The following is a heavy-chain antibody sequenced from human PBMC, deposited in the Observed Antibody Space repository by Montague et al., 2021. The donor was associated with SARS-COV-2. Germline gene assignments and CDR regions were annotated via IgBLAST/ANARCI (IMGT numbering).Heavy chain of an antibody. J-gene: IGHJ4*02. V-gene: IGHV4-39*07. CDR3: ARGMGGSYWYYFDY. Sequence: SETLSLTCSVSGGSISSTSFFWAWIRQPPGKGLEWVGSMYSSGTTYYNPSLKSRVTILVDMSKDQFSLKLSSVTAADTAVYYCARGMGGSYWYYFDYWGQGALVTVSS. D-gene: IGHD1-26*01. CDR1: GGSISSTSFF. CDR2: MYSSGTT.